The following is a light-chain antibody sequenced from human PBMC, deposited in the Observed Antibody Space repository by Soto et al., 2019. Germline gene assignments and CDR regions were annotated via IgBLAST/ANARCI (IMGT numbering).Light chain of an antibody. CDR3: QQRSNWRGIT. J-gene: IGKJ5*01. CDR1: QSVSSY. Sequence: EIVLTQSPAILSLSPGERATLSCRASQSVSSYLAWYQQKPGQAPRLLIYDASNRATGIPARFSGSGSGTDFTLTISSLDTEDFEVYYCQQRSNWRGITFGQGTRLEIK. CDR2: DAS. V-gene: IGKV3-11*01.